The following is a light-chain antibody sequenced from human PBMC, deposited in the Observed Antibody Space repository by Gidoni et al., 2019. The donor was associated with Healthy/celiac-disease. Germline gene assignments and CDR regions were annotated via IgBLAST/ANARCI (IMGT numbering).Light chain of an antibody. V-gene: IGKV3-11*01. Sequence: IVFTHSPVTLSLSPGERATLSCRASQSLSSYLAWYQQKPGQTPRLLIYDASNRATGIPARFSGSGSGTDFTLTISSLEPEDFAVYYCQQRRNWPRLTFGGGTKVEIK. CDR2: DAS. CDR3: QQRRNWPRLT. CDR1: QSLSSY. J-gene: IGKJ4*01.